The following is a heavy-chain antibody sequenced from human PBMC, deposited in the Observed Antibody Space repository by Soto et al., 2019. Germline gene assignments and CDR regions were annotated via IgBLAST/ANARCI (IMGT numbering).Heavy chain of an antibody. CDR3: ARSTVTTFCEH. Sequence: SETLSLTCTVSGGSISSGDYYWSWIRQPPGKGLEWIGYIYYSGSTYYNPSLKSRVTISVDTSKNQFSLKLSSVTAADTAVYYCARSTVTTFCEHWGQGTLVTVSS. CDR1: GGSISSGDYY. V-gene: IGHV4-30-4*01. CDR2: IYYSGST. D-gene: IGHD4-17*01. J-gene: IGHJ1*01.